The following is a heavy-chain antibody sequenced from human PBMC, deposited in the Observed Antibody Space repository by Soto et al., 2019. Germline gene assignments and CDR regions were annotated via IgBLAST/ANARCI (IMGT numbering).Heavy chain of an antibody. CDR2: IHFSGST. D-gene: IGHD2-2*01. Sequence: PSETLSLTCTVSGGSISSYYWSWIRQSPGKGLEWIGYIHFSGSTKSNPSLKSRVTISVDTSRNQVSLKLSSVTAADSAVYFCARARYHLLHPYYYGTDVWGQGPTVTVSS. CDR3: ARARYHLLHPYYYGTDV. CDR1: GGSISSYY. V-gene: IGHV4-59*01. J-gene: IGHJ6*02.